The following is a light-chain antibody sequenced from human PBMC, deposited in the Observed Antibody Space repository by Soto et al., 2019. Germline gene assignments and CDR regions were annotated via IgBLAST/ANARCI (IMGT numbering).Light chain of an antibody. CDR3: QQDGSSRWT. V-gene: IGKV3-20*01. J-gene: IGKJ1*01. CDR1: QSVSSSY. Sequence: EIVLTQSPGTLSLSPGERATLSCRASQSVSSSYLAWYQQKPGQAPRLLIYGASSRATGIPDRFSGSGSGTDFTLTISILEPEDFAVYYCQQDGSSRWTFGQGTKVEIK. CDR2: GAS.